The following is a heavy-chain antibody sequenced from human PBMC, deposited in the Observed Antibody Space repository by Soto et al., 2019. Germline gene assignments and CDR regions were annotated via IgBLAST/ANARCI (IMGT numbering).Heavy chain of an antibody. J-gene: IGHJ6*02. D-gene: IGHD3-3*01. V-gene: IGHV1-69*13. CDR2: IIPIFGTA. Sequence: SVKVSCKASGGTFSSYAISWVRQAPGQGLEWMGGIIPIFGTASYAQKFQGRVTITADESTSTAYMELSSLRSEDTAVYYCARADLYDFWSGTIRRDYYYYYGMDVWGQGTTVTVSS. CDR1: GGTFSSYA. CDR3: ARADLYDFWSGTIRRDYYYYYGMDV.